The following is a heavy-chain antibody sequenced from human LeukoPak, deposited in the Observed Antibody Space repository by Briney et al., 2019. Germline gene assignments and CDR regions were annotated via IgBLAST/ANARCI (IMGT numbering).Heavy chain of an antibody. J-gene: IGHJ3*02. D-gene: IGHD3-22*01. CDR1: GGSISSGGYY. CDR3: ARLNYDSSGYYKGDYAFDI. V-gene: IGHV4-61*08. CDR2: INHSGST. Sequence: PSETLSLTCTVSGGSISSGGYYWSWIRQPPGKGLEWTGEINHSGSTNYNPSLKSRVTILVDSSKNQFSLKVNSVTAADTAVYYCARLNYDSSGYYKGDYAFDIWGQGTMVTVSS.